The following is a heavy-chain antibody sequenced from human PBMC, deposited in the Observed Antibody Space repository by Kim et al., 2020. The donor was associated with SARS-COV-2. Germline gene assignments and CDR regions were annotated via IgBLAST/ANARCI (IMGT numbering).Heavy chain of an antibody. CDR2: ISYDGSNK. CDR1: GFTFSSYG. D-gene: IGHD6-19*01. Sequence: GGSLRLSCAASGFTFSSYGMHWVRQAPGKGLEWVAVISYDGSNKYYADSVKGRFTISRDNSKNTLYLQMNSLRAEDTAVYYCVKVASGWYWSYFDYWGQGTLVTVSS. CDR3: VKVASGWYWSYFDY. J-gene: IGHJ4*02. V-gene: IGHV3-30*18.